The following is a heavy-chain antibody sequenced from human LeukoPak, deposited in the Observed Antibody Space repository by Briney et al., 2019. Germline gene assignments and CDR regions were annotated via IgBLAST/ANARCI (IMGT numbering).Heavy chain of an antibody. CDR3: AKGRGWEASYYYYYMDV. D-gene: IGHD1-26*01. CDR1: GFTVSSNY. V-gene: IGHV3-66*01. CDR2: IYSGGRT. J-gene: IGHJ6*03. Sequence: GGSLRLSCAASGFTVSSNYMSWVRQAPGKGLEWVSVIYSGGRTYYADSVKGRFTISRDNSKNTLYLQMNSLRAEDTAVYYCAKGRGWEASYYYYYMDVWGKGTTVTISS.